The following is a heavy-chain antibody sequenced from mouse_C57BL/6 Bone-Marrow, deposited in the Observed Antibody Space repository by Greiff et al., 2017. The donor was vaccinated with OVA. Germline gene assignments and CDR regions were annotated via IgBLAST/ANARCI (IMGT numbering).Heavy chain of an antibody. CDR3: AILDWYFDV. D-gene: IGHD1-1*01. J-gene: IGHJ1*03. V-gene: IGHV1-26*01. CDR1: GYTFTDYY. Sequence: EVQLQQSGPELVKPGASVKISCKASGYTFTDYYMNWVKQSHGKSLEWIGDINPNNGGTSYNQKFKGKATLTVDKSSSTAYMELRSLTSEDSAVYYCAILDWYFDVWGTGTTVTVSS. CDR2: INPNNGGT.